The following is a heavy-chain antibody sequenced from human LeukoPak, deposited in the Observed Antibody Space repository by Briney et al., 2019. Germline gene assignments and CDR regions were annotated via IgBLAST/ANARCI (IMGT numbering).Heavy chain of an antibody. V-gene: IGHV4-4*07. CDR3: ARGLQAAAGIDY. CDR1: GGSISSYY. CDR2: IYTSGST. Sequence: SETLSLTRTVSGGSISSYYWSWIRQPAGKGLEWIGRIYTSGSTNYNPSLKSRVTMSVDTSKNQFSLNLSSVTAADTAVYYCARGLQAAAGIDYWGQETLVTVSP. D-gene: IGHD6-13*01. J-gene: IGHJ4*02.